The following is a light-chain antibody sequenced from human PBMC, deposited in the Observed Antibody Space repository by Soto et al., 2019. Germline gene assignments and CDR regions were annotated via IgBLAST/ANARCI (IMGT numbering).Light chain of an antibody. Sequence: DIVLTQSPGTLSLSQGERTTLSCRASQHVDSNYLAWYQQKPGQAPRIIIFGASGRATGIPDRFSGSGSGTDFTLTISRLEPEDFAVYYCQQYGSLSWTFGQGTKV. J-gene: IGKJ1*01. CDR3: QQYGSLSWT. V-gene: IGKV3-20*01. CDR1: QHVDSNY. CDR2: GAS.